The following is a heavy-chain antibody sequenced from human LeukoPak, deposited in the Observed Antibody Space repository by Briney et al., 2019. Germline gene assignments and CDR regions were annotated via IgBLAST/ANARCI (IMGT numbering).Heavy chain of an antibody. Sequence: GGSLRLSCAASGFTFSSYAMGWVRQAPGKGLEWVSAISGSGGSTYYADSVKGRFTISRDNSKNTLYLQMNSLRAEDTAVYYCAKVALAAAEDYYYGMDVWGQGTTVTVSS. V-gene: IGHV3-23*01. CDR2: ISGSGGST. CDR3: AKVALAAAEDYYYGMDV. D-gene: IGHD6-13*01. CDR1: GFTFSSYA. J-gene: IGHJ6*02.